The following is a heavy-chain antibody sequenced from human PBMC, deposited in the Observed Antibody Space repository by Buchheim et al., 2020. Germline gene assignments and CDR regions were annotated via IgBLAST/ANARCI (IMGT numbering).Heavy chain of an antibody. Sequence: QVQLQQWGAGLLKPSETLSLTCAVYGGSFSGYYWSWIRQPPGKGLEWIGEINHSGSTNYNPSLKSRVTISVDTSKNQFSLKLSSVTAADTAVYYCARWGIAAAAMSYFDLWGRGTL. J-gene: IGHJ2*01. V-gene: IGHV4-34*01. CDR1: GGSFSGYY. CDR3: ARWGIAAAAMSYFDL. D-gene: IGHD6-13*01. CDR2: INHSGST.